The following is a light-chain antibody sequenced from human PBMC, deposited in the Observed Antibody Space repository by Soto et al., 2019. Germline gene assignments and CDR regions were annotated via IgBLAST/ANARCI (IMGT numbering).Light chain of an antibody. CDR2: DDS. CDR1: HIGRKS. Sequence: SYELTQPPSVSVAPGQTARITCGGNHIGRKSVHWYQQKPGQAPVLVVYDDSDRPSGIPERFSGSNSGNTATLTISRVEAGDEADYYCQVWDSSSDHPYVVFGGGTKLTVL. J-gene: IGLJ2*01. CDR3: QVWDSSSDHPYVV. V-gene: IGLV3-21*02.